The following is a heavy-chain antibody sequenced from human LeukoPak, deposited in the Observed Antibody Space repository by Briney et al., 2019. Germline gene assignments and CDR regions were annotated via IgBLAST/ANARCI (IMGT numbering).Heavy chain of an antibody. CDR3: AIAYDILIYGMDV. CDR2: INSDGSST. CDR1: GFTFSSYW. Sequence: GGSLRLSCAASGFTFSSYWMHWVRQAPGKGLVWVSRINSDGSSTSYADSVKGRFTISRDNAKNTLYLQMNSLRAEDTAVYYCAIAYDILIYGMDVWGQGTTVTVSS. D-gene: IGHD3-9*01. V-gene: IGHV3-74*01. J-gene: IGHJ6*02.